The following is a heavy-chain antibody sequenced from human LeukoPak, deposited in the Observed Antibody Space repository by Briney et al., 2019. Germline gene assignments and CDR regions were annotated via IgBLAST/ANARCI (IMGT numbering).Heavy chain of an antibody. Sequence: PSETLSLTCGVSGGSIDITNYWSWVRQAPGRGLEWVGEISHDGTTNYNSSLRSRVAMSFDRANNQFSLSLTSVTAADTAVYYCTRENRPFCPFAFWGQGVLVTVPS. CDR2: ISHDGTT. J-gene: IGHJ4*02. V-gene: IGHV4-4*02. D-gene: IGHD2/OR15-2a*01. CDR3: TRENRPFCPFAF. CDR1: GGSIDITNY.